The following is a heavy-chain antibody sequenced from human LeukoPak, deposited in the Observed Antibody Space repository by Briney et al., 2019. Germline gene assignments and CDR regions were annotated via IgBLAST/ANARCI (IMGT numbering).Heavy chain of an antibody. D-gene: IGHD2-2*01. J-gene: IGHJ5*02. CDR3: ARGEDIYCSSTSCQINWFNP. CDR2: MNPNSGNT. CDR1: GYTFTSYD. V-gene: IGHV1-8*01. Sequence: VSAKVSCKASGYTFTSYDINWVRQATGQGLEWMGWMNPNSGNTGYAQKFQGRVTMTRNTSISTAYMELSSLRSEDTAVYYCARGEDIYCSSTSCQINWFNPWGQGTLVTVSS.